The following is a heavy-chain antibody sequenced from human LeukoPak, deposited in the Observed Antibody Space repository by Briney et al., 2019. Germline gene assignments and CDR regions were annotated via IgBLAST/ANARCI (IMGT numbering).Heavy chain of an antibody. CDR2: INHSVST. CDR1: GGSFSGYY. Sequence: SETLSLTCAVYGGSFSGYYWSWIRQPPGKGLEWIGEINHSVSTNYNPSLKSRVTISVDTSKNQFSLKLSAVTAADTAVYYCARGLRIQLWLSRSYYFDYWGQGTLVTVSS. D-gene: IGHD5-18*01. V-gene: IGHV4-34*01. CDR3: ARGLRIQLWLSRSYYFDY. J-gene: IGHJ4*02.